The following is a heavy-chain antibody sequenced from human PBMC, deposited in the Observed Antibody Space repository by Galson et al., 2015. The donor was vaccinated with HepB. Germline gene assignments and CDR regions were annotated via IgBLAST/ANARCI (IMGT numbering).Heavy chain of an antibody. V-gene: IGHV3-30-3*01. Sequence: SLRLSCAVSGFTFSNYAMHWVRQAPGKGLEWVALISYDGSNKYNADSVKGRFTISRDNSKNTLYLQMNSLRAEDTAVYYCARDAADTAMVIDWFDPWGQGTLATVSS. CDR1: GFTFSNYA. D-gene: IGHD5-18*01. J-gene: IGHJ5*02. CDR3: ARDAADTAMVIDWFDP. CDR2: ISYDGSNK.